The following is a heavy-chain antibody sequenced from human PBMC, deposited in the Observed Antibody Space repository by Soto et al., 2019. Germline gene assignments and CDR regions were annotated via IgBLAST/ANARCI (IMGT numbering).Heavy chain of an antibody. Sequence: QLQLQESGPGLVKPSETLSLTCTVSGGSIRDDTYYWGWIRQPPGKGLEWIGSIYYSGTSSYNPSLKIRGTMSVDTSNKQLSLRLSSVTAADTAAYYCSRLHCYSPNCVPLDPWGQGTLVIVSS. D-gene: IGHD2-2*01. CDR2: IYYSGTS. J-gene: IGHJ5*02. CDR3: SRLHCYSPNCVPLDP. CDR1: GGSIRDDTYY. V-gene: IGHV4-39*01.